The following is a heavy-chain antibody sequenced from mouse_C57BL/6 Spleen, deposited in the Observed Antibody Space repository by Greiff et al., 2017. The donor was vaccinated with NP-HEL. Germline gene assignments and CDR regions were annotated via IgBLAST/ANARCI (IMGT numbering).Heavy chain of an antibody. V-gene: IGHV1-19*01. D-gene: IGHD1-1*01. CDR3: ARQDYYGSSYRDYFDY. CDR2: INPYNGGT. J-gene: IGHJ2*01. CDR1: GYTFTDYY. Sequence: EVQLQQSGPVLVKPGASVKMSCKASGYTFTDYYMNWVKQSHGKSLEWIGVINPYNGGTSYNQKFKGKATLTVDKSSSTAYMELNSLTSEDSAVYYCARQDYYGSSYRDYFDYWGQGTTLTVSS.